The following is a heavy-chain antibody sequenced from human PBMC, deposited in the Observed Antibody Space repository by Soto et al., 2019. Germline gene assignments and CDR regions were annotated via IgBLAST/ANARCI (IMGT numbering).Heavy chain of an antibody. CDR2: ISSNGGST. V-gene: IGHV3-64*01. CDR1: GSTFSIYA. CDR3: GRAGYSYALDY. Sequence: EVQLVESGGGLVQPGGSLRLSCAASGSTFSIYAMHWVRQAPGKGLEFISVISSNGGSTHYASSVKGRFTISRDNSKNTLYLEMGSLRADDTAMYYSGRAGYSYALDYWGQGTLVTVSS. J-gene: IGHJ4*02. D-gene: IGHD5-18*01.